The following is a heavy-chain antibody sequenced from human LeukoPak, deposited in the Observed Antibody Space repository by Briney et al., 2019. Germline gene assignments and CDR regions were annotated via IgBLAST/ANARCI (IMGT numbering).Heavy chain of an antibody. D-gene: IGHD4-17*01. V-gene: IGHV3-72*01. CDR2: SRDRAHSYST. CDR3: AIRCDRDRIGHLLDFDY. J-gene: IGHJ4*02. Sequence: GGSLRLSCAASGFTFSDYYMDWVRQAPGKGLEWVGRSRDRAHSYSTEYAASVKGRFTISRDDSKNLLYLQMNSLKIEDTAVYYGAIRCDRDRIGHLLDFDYWGQGTLVTFSS. CDR1: GFTFSDYY.